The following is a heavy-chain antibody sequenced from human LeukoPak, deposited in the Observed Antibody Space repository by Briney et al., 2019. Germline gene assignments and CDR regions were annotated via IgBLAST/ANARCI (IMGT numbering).Heavy chain of an antibody. D-gene: IGHD3-10*01. CDR2: IKSDESEI. J-gene: IGHJ4*02. Sequence: QPGGALRLSFSAPGFTFNSHCMHWVRPVPRKGLVWVSRIKSDESEINYADFVKGRFTISRDNAKNTLYLQMNSLRAEDTAVYFCARGHVPGSDRHWDYWGQGTLVTVSA. V-gene: IGHV3-74*01. CDR3: ARGHVPGSDRHWDY. CDR1: GFTFNSHC.